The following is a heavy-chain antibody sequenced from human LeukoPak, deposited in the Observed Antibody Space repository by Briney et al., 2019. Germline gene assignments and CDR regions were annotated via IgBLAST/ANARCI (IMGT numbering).Heavy chain of an antibody. V-gene: IGHV3-30-3*01. D-gene: IGHD6-19*01. J-gene: IGHJ1*01. CDR3: ARGRQGIAVAGTWFQH. Sequence: GGSLRLSCAASGFTFSSYAMHWVRQAPGKGLEWVAVISYDGSNKYYADSVKGRFTISRDNSKNTLYLQMNSLRAEDTAVYYCARGRQGIAVAGTWFQHWGQGTLVTVSS. CDR1: GFTFSSYA. CDR2: ISYDGSNK.